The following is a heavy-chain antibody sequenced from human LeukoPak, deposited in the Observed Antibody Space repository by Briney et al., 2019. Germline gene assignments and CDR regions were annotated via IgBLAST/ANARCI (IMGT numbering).Heavy chain of an antibody. J-gene: IGHJ6*03. CDR2: ISSSSSTI. V-gene: IGHV3-48*01. D-gene: IGHD3-3*01. CDR3: AGVGPPSGITIFGVVIPYYMDV. Sequence: GGSLRLSCAASGFTFSSYSMDWVRQAPGKGLEGVSYISSSSSTIYYADSVKGRFTIYRDNAKNSLYLQMNSLRAEDTAVYYCAGVGPPSGITIFGVVIPYYMDVWGKGTTVTVSS. CDR1: GFTFSSYS.